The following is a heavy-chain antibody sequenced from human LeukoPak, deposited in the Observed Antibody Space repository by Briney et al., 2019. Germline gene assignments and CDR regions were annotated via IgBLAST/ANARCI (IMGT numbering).Heavy chain of an antibody. CDR1: GGSISSYY. V-gene: IGHV4-59*01. J-gene: IGHJ5*02. CDR2: IHYSGST. CDR3: ARVRYKVATINNWLDP. Sequence: SETLSLTCTVYGGSISSYYWSWIRQPPGRGLEWIGYIHYSGSTNYNPFLRTRVTISVDTSKNQFSLKLTSVAATDTAVYYCARVRYKVATINNWLDPWGQGTLVTASS. D-gene: IGHD5-24*01.